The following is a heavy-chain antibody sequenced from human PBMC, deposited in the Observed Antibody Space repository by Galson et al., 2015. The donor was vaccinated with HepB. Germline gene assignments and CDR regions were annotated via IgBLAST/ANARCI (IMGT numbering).Heavy chain of an antibody. CDR3: VKGGDGFGVSYYYYYYGMDV. V-gene: IGHV3-64D*06. D-gene: IGHD3-10*01. CDR1: GFTFSSYA. Sequence: SLRLSCAASGFTFSSYAMHWVRQAPGKGLEYVSAISSNGGSTYYADSVKGRFTISRDNSKNTLYLQMSSLRAEDTAVYYCVKGGDGFGVSYYYYYYGMDVWGQGTTVTVSS. J-gene: IGHJ6*02. CDR2: ISSNGGST.